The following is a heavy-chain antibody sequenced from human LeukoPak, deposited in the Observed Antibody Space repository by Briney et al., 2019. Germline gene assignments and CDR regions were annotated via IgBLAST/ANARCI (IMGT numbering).Heavy chain of an antibody. J-gene: IGHJ6*03. CDR3: ARDPYSGNYGDYYYYYMDV. D-gene: IGHD1-26*01. CDR2: ITSSSTYI. V-gene: IGHV3-21*01. Sequence: GGSLRLSCAASGFTFSSYNMNWVRQAPGKGLEWVSSITSSSTYIYYADSVKGRFTISRDNARNSLYLQMNSLRVEDTAVYNCARDPYSGNYGDYYYYYMDVWGKGTTVTISS. CDR1: GFTFSSYN.